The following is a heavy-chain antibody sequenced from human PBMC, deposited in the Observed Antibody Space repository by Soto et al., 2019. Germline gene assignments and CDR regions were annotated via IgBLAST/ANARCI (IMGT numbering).Heavy chain of an antibody. Sequence: GASVKVSCKVSGYTLTELSMHWVRQAPGKGLEWMGGFDPEDGETIYAQKFQGRVTMTEDTSTDTAYMELSSLRSEDTAVYYCATDLGLSSRPHAFXIWGQGTMVXVSS. D-gene: IGHD6-13*01. CDR1: GYTLTELS. V-gene: IGHV1-24*01. CDR2: FDPEDGET. CDR3: ATDLGLSSRPHAFXI. J-gene: IGHJ3*02.